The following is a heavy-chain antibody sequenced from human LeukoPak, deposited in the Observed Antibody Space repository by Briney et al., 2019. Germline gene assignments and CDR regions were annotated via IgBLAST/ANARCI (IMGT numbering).Heavy chain of an antibody. CDR3: AIDLVGTEPVTGG. D-gene: IGHD1-26*01. V-gene: IGHV1-8*03. CDR1: GYTFTSYD. J-gene: IGHJ4*02. CDR2: MNPNSGNT. Sequence: GASVKVSCKASGYTFTSYDINWVRQATGQGLEWMGWMNPNSGNTGYAQKFLGRVTITMNTSKRTAYMERSCLRSEDTAVYYCAIDLVGTEPVTGGWGQGTLVTVSS.